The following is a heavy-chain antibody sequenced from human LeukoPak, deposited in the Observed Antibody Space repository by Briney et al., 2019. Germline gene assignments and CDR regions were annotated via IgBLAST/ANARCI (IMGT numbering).Heavy chain of an antibody. CDR2: IKEDGSGK. Sequence: GGSLRLSCAASGFXFSTYWMYWVRQAPGKGLEWVANIKEDGSGKYYVDSVKGRFTISRDNTKNSLYLQMNSLRVEDTAVYYCASKAAAESYWGQGTLVTVSS. J-gene: IGHJ1*01. CDR3: ASKAAAESY. V-gene: IGHV3-7*02. D-gene: IGHD6-13*01. CDR1: GFXFSTYW.